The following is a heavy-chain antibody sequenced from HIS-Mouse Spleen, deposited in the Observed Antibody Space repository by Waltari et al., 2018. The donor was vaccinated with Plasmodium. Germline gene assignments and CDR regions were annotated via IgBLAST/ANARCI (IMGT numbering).Heavy chain of an antibody. J-gene: IGHJ3*02. CDR1: GGSISSYY. V-gene: IGHV4-59*01. D-gene: IGHD3-16*01. CDR3: ARVGRRIWGAFDI. CDR2: IYYSGST. Sequence: QVQLQESGPGLVKPSETLSLTCTVSGGSISSYYWSWIRQPPGKGMEWIGYIYYSGSTNYNPSLQSRVTISVDTSKNQFSLKLSSVTAADTAVYYCARVGRRIWGAFDIWGQGTMVTVSS.